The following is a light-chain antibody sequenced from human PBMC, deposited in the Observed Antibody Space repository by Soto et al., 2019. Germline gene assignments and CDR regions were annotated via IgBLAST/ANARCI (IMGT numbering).Light chain of an antibody. CDR1: QSVSSSY. J-gene: IGKJ1*01. CDR2: GAS. V-gene: IGKV3-20*01. CDR3: EQYGMAPWT. Sequence: EIVLTQSPGTLSLSPGERATLSCRASQSVSSSYLAWYQKEPGQAPRLLIYGASSRATGIPDRFSGSGSGTDFTLTISRLEPEDFAVYYCEQYGMAPWTFGQGTKVDIK.